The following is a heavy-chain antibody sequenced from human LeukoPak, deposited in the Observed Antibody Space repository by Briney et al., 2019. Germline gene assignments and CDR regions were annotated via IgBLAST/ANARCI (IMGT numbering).Heavy chain of an antibody. V-gene: IGHV3-43*01. CDR1: GVNFDDCT. Sequence: GGSLRLSCAASGVNFDDCTMHWVRQIPGKGLQWVSLISWDANNTYYADSVKGRFTISRDNRKSSLYLQMYSLRPDDAAFYYCAKDGGSGWYSFFDYWGRGTLVTVSS. CDR3: AKDGGSGWYSFFDY. J-gene: IGHJ4*02. CDR2: ISWDANNT. D-gene: IGHD6-19*01.